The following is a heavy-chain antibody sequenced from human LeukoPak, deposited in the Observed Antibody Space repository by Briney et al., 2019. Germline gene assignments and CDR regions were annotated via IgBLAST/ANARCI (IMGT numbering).Heavy chain of an antibody. J-gene: IGHJ4*02. CDR3: ARVLDSRGWAFEF. V-gene: IGHV3-21*01. CDR2: ISGSSSDM. CDR1: GFTFRTYH. D-gene: IGHD6-19*01. Sequence: GGSLRLSCAASGFTFRTYHMNWVRQAPGKGLEWVSSISGSSSDMFYADSVQGRFPLSQDHPKNLLFLPMNSLRAEDTAVYYCARVLDSRGWAFEFWGQGTLVTVSS.